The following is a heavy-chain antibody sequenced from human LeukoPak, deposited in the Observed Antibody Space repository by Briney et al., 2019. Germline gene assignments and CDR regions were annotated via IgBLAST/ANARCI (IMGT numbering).Heavy chain of an antibody. D-gene: IGHD3-22*01. Sequence: GGSLRLSCAASGFTLSDYYMSWIRQAPGKGLEWVSYISSSGSTIYYADSVKGRFTISRDNAKNSLYLQMNSLRAEDTAVYYCASGNYYDSSGYYYYWGQGTLVTVSS. CDR1: GFTLSDYY. V-gene: IGHV3-11*04. CDR2: ISSSGSTI. CDR3: ASGNYYDSSGYYYY. J-gene: IGHJ4*02.